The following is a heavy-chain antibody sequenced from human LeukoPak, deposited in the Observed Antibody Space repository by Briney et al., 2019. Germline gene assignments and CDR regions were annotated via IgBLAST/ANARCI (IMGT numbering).Heavy chain of an antibody. D-gene: IGHD1-26*01. CDR3: AFASSADQSEYGMDV. CDR2: INPNSGGT. Sequence: PGASVKVSCKASGYTFTGYYMHWVRQAPGQGLEWMGWINPNSGGTNYAQKFQGRVTMTRDTSISTAYMELSRLRSDDTAVYYCAFASSADQSEYGMDVWGQGTTVTVSS. CDR1: GYTFTGYY. V-gene: IGHV1-2*02. J-gene: IGHJ6*02.